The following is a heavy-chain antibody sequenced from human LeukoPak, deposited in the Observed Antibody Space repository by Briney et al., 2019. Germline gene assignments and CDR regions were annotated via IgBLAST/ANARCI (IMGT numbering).Heavy chain of an antibody. V-gene: IGHV3-48*03. D-gene: IGHD1-26*01. CDR1: GFTFSSYE. J-gene: IGHJ4*02. CDR2: ISSSGSTI. CDR3: AREGRIVGATGYDY. Sequence: GGSLRLSCAASGFTFSSYEMNWVRQAPGKGLEWVSYISSSGSTIYYADSVKGRFTTSRDNAKNSLYLQMNSLRAEDTAVYYCAREGRIVGATGYDYWGQGTLVTVSS.